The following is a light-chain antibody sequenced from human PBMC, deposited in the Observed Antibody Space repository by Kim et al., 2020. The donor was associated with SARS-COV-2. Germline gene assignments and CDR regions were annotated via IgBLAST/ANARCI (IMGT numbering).Light chain of an antibody. J-gene: IGKJ4*01. Sequence: DIQMTQSPSTLSASVGDRVTMTCRASQTINSWLAWYQQKPEKAPKLLIYTASTLQNRVPSRFSGSKSGTEFPLTISSLQPDDFATYYCQHDNGYPLTFGGGTKVDIK. CDR2: TAS. CDR1: QTINSW. CDR3: QHDNGYPLT. V-gene: IGKV1-5*03.